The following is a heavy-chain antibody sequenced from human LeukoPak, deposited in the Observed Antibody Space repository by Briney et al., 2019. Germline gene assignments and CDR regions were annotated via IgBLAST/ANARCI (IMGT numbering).Heavy chain of an antibody. CDR1: GYSFSDYW. D-gene: IGHD4-17*01. Sequence: GESLKTSWKGSGYSFSDYWIAWVRQMPGKGVELMGIIFPGDSDTKYSPSLQGQVTISADKSINTAYLQWSSLKASDTAMYYCARPGTSSTWFYFEYWGQGTLVTVSS. J-gene: IGHJ4*02. CDR3: ARPGTSSTWFYFEY. CDR2: IFPGDSDT. V-gene: IGHV5-51*01.